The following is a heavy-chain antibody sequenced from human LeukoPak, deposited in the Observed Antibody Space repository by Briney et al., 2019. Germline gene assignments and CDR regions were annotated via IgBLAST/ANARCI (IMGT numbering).Heavy chain of an antibody. CDR3: ARRRRILGNIVVVPAAALGRYYFDY. V-gene: IGHV4-39*07. CDR2: IYYTGNT. Sequence: SETLSLTCSVSGDSIIGYYWGWIRQPPGKGLEWIGNIYYTGNTYYNSSLKSRVTISLDTSKNQFSLKLSSVTAADTAVYYCARRRRILGNIVVVPAAALGRYYFDYWGQGTLVTVSS. J-gene: IGHJ4*02. CDR1: GDSIIGYY. D-gene: IGHD2-2*01.